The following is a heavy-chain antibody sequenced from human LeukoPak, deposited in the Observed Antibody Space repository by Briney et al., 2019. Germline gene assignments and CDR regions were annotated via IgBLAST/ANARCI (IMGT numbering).Heavy chain of an antibody. CDR1: GFTISSYT. V-gene: IGHV3-21*01. CDR3: ARYGSGSYYALFDY. J-gene: IGHJ4*02. CDR2: ITSSGSYK. Sequence: GGSLRLSCVASGFTISSYTMNWVRQAPGKGLEWVSFITSSGSYKSYADSVKGRFTISRDNAKNSLCLQMNSLRAEDTAVYYCARYGSGSYYALFDYWGQGTLVTVSS. D-gene: IGHD3-10*01.